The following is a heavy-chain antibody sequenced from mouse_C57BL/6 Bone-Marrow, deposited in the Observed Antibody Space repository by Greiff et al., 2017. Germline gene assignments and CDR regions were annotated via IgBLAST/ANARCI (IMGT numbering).Heavy chain of an antibody. D-gene: IGHD1-1*01. V-gene: IGHV5-6*01. CDR3: ARHMDYYYEGYYFDY. J-gene: IGHJ2*01. Sequence: EVKLMESGGDLVKPGGSLKLSCAASGFTFSSYSMSWVRQTPDKRLEWVATISSGGSYTYYPDSVKGRFTISRDNAKNTLYLQMSSLKSEDTAMYYCARHMDYYYEGYYFDYWGQGTTLTVSS. CDR1: GFTFSSYS. CDR2: ISSGGSYT.